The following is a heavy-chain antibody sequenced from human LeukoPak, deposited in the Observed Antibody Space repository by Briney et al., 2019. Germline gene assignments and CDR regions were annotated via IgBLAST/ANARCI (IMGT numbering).Heavy chain of an antibody. CDR3: ATWQLPASPSPDY. J-gene: IGHJ4*02. D-gene: IGHD6-6*01. CDR1: GVSISSYY. CDR2: IYYSGST. Sequence: SETLSLTCTVSGVSISSYYWSWIRQPPGKGLEGSGYIYYSGSTNYNPSLKSRVTISVDTSKNQFSLKLSSVTAADTAVYYCATWQLPASPSPDYWGQGTLVTVSS. V-gene: IGHV4-59*01.